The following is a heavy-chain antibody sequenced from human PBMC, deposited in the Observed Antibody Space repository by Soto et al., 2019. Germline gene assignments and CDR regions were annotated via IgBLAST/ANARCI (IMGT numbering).Heavy chain of an antibody. J-gene: IGHJ4*02. D-gene: IGHD5-12*01. V-gene: IGHV4-4*07. Sequence: ETLSLTCTVSGGSINTFYWSWVRQPAGKGLEWIGRIFSSGGTSFNPSLESRVAMSVDTSKNHFSLNLSSVTAADMAVYYCAREGSYSAYNFAHGIQLWSFDFWGQGALVTVSS. CDR3: AREGSYSAYNFAHGIQLWSFDF. CDR2: IFSSGGT. CDR1: GGSINTFY.